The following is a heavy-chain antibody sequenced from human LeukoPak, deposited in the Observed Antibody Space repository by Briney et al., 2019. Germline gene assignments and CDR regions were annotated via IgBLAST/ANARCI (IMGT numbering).Heavy chain of an antibody. J-gene: IGHJ5*02. CDR2: IYSGGST. V-gene: IGHV3-53*01. Sequence: PGGSLRLSCAASGFTVSSNYMSWVRQAPGKGLEWVSVIYSGGSTYYADSVKGRFTISRDNSKNTLYLQMNSLRAEDTAVYYCARERKRTGITGSTNKWFDPWGQGTLVTVSS. CDR3: ARERKRTGITGSTNKWFDP. CDR1: GFTVSSNY. D-gene: IGHD1-7*01.